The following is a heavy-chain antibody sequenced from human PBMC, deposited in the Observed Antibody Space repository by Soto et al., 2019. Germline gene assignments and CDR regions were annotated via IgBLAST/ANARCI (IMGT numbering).Heavy chain of an antibody. D-gene: IGHD1-26*01. V-gene: IGHV1-8*01. CDR1: GSPFTSLH. CDR3: ASGSTGQVEH. Sequence: ASEEASCKASGSPFTSLHFNWVRQATGQGLGGIGWMNPRSGDPGFAQRFQGRVTMTRNTSRNTAYMELSSLRSQDTAVDYCASGSTGQVEHWRQGTQVAASS. CDR2: MNPRSGDP. J-gene: IGHJ1*01.